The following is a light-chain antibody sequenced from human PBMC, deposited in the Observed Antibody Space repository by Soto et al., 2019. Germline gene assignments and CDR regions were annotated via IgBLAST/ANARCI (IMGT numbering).Light chain of an antibody. CDR1: QSVSSTY. J-gene: IGKJ1*01. Sequence: EIVLMQSPGTLSLSPGERVTLSCRASQSVSSTYLAWYQQKAGQAPRLLIYGASTGATSIPARFSGSGSETEFTLTISSLQSEDFTVYYCQQYNNWPRTFGQGTKVDI. CDR2: GAS. CDR3: QQYNNWPRT. V-gene: IGKV3-15*01.